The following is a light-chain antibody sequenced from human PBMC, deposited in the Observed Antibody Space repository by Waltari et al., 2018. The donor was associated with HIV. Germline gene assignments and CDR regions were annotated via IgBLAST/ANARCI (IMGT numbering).Light chain of an antibody. CDR2: QAS. CDR1: QDIKKR. J-gene: IGKJ4*01. V-gene: IGKV1-5*03. CDR3: QQYNSYPLI. Sequence: DLQMTQSPPTLSSSVGARVTITCRDSQDIKKRLAWYQKKPGKAPKLLIYQASLLDNGVSPRLSGDGSGTEFTLTITNLHPDDVATYFCQQYNSYPLIFGGGTKVQ.